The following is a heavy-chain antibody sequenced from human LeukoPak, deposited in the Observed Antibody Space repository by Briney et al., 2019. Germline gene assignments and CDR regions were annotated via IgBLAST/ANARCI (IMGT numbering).Heavy chain of an antibody. V-gene: IGHV4-59*01. J-gene: IGHJ1*01. CDR3: ARTDGSGSYYPEYFQH. D-gene: IGHD3-10*01. Sequence: SETLSLTCTVSGDSISRYYWSWIRQPPGKGLEWIGHIFYSGSTSYKPSPKSRVTISVDRSRNQFSLKLTSVTAADTAVYYCARTDGSGSYYPEYFQHWGQGTLVTVSS. CDR2: IFYSGST. CDR1: GDSISRYY.